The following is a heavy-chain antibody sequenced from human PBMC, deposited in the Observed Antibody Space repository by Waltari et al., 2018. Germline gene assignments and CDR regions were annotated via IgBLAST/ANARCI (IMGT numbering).Heavy chain of an antibody. J-gene: IGHJ3*02. Sequence: QVQLVQSGAEVKKPGASVKVSCKASGYTFTGYYMHWVRPAPGQGLEWMGWINPNSGGTNYAQKFQGRVTMTRDTSISTAYMELSRLRSDDTAVYYCAREDWGFCGGDCHDAFDIWGQGTMVTVSS. CDR2: INPNSGGT. D-gene: IGHD2-21*01. CDR1: GYTFTGYY. CDR3: AREDWGFCGGDCHDAFDI. V-gene: IGHV1-2*02.